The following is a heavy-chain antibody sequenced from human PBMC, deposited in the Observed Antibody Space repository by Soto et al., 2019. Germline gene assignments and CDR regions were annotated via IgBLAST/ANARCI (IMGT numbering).Heavy chain of an antibody. CDR2: IYYSGST. J-gene: IGHJ4*02. D-gene: IGHD3-10*01. Sequence: SETLSLTCTFSGGSISSYYWSLIRQPPGKGLEWIGYIYYSGSTNYNPSLKSRVTISVDTSKNQFSLKLNSMTAADTAVYYCARHNYGSGSTYFDYWGQGTPVTVSS. CDR3: ARHNYGSGSTYFDY. V-gene: IGHV4-59*08. CDR1: GGSISSYY.